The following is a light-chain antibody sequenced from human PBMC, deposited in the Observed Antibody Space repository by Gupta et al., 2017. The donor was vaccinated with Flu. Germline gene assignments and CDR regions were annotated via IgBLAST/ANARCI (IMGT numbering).Light chain of an antibody. CDR2: DAS. CDR1: QSVSSH. J-gene: IGKJ1*01. CDR3: QQYNDWPRT. V-gene: IGKV3-15*01. Sequence: EIGITHSPSTLSVAPGESVTLSCRASQSVSSHLARYQQKRGQAPRLLIYDASTRANGFPARFSGSGSAREFTLTISSLQSEDFAVFYSQQYNDWPRTFGQGTKVEIK.